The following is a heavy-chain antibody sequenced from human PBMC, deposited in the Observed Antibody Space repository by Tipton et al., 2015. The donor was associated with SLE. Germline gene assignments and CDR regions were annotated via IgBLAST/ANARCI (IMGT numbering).Heavy chain of an antibody. V-gene: IGHV3-30-3*01. CDR3: ARSIAAAGPGVFDY. J-gene: IGHJ4*02. CDR1: GFTFSSYA. Sequence: SLRLSCAASGFTFSSYAMHWVRQAPGKGLEWVAVISYDGSNKYYADSVKGRFTISRDNSKNTLYLQMNSLRAEDTAVYYCARSIAAAGPGVFDYWGQGTLVTVSS. D-gene: IGHD6-13*01. CDR2: ISYDGSNK.